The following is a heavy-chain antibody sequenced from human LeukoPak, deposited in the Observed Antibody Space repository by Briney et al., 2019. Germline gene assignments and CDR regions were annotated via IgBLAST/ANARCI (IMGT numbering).Heavy chain of an antibody. CDR1: GFTFSSYE. D-gene: IGHD3-22*01. CDR2: ISSSGSTI. V-gene: IGHV3-48*03. J-gene: IGHJ4*02. Sequence: GGSLRLSCAASGFTFSSYEMNWVRQAPGKGLEWVSYISSSGSTIYYADSVKGRFTISRDNAKSSLYLQMNSLRAGDTAVYYCARDRNYYDSSGYAGDFDYWGQGTLVTVSS. CDR3: ARDRNYYDSSGYAGDFDY.